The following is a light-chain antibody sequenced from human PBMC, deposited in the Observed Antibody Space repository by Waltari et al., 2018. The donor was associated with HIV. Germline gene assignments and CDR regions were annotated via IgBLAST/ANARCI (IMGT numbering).Light chain of an antibody. J-gene: IGLJ3*02. Sequence: SYELTHPPSVSVSPGQTARITCSGDALPKQYAYWYHQKPGQAPVLVIYKDTERPSGIPERFSGSSSGTTVTLTISGVQAEDEADYYCQSADSSGTWVFGGGTKLTVL. CDR3: QSADSSGTWV. V-gene: IGLV3-25*03. CDR1: ALPKQY. CDR2: KDT.